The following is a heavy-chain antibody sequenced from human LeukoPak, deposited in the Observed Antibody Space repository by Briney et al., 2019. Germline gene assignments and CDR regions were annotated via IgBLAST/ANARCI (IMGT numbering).Heavy chain of an antibody. CDR3: AREGLGYGSGSYEPIY. CDR2: INPSGGST. D-gene: IGHD3-10*01. CDR1: GYTFTSYY. Sequence: ASVTVSCTASGYTFTSYYMHWVRQAPGQGLEWMGIINPSGGSTSYAQKFQGRVTMTRDTSTSTVYMELSSLRSEDTDVYYCAREGLGYGSGSYEPIYWGQGTLVTVSS. J-gene: IGHJ4*02. V-gene: IGHV1-46*01.